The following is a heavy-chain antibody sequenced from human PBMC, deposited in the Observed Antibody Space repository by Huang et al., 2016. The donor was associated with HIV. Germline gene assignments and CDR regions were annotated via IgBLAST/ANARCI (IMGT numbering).Heavy chain of an antibody. D-gene: IGHD1-26*01. CDR3: AAQWELRGGVDF. V-gene: IGHV3-53*01. J-gene: IGHJ4*02. CDR2: IYSDDST. CDR1: GFTVSSNY. Sequence: EVQLVESGGGLLQPGGSLRLSCAASGFTVSSNYMSWVRQAPGKGLEGGSVIYSDDSTYFADSVKGRFTISRDNSKNTLYLQMNSLRAEDTAMYYCAAQWELRGGVDFWGQGTLVTVSS.